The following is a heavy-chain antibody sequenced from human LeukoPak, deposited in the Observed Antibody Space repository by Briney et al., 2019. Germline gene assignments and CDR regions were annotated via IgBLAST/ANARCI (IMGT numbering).Heavy chain of an antibody. CDR3: AGSMVRGVIKLGY. Sequence: SSETLSLTCAVSGYSISSGYYWGWIRQPPGKGLEWIGSIYHSGSTYYNPSLKSRVTISVDTSKNQFSLKLSSVTAADTAVYYCAGSMVRGVIKLGYWGQGTLVTVSS. D-gene: IGHD3-10*01. V-gene: IGHV4-38-2*01. CDR1: GYSISSGYY. J-gene: IGHJ4*02. CDR2: IYHSGST.